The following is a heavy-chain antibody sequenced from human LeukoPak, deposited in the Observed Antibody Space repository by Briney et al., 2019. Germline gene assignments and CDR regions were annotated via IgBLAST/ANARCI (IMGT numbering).Heavy chain of an antibody. CDR3: AKEGSGWYQGGY. V-gene: IGHV3-30-3*01. J-gene: IGHJ4*02. CDR1: GFTFSSYA. D-gene: IGHD6-19*01. CDR2: ISYDGSNK. Sequence: GGSLRLSCAASGFTFSSYAMHWVRQAPGKGLERVAVISYDGSNKYYADSVKGRFTISRDNSKNTLYLQMNSLRAEDTAVYYCAKEGSGWYQGGYWGQGTLVTVSS.